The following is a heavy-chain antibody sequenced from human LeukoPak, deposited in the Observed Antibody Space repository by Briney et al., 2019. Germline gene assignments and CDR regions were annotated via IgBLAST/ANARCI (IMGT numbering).Heavy chain of an antibody. CDR3: ARPQLGTNWFDP. D-gene: IGHD7-27*01. V-gene: IGHV3-30-3*01. J-gene: IGHJ5*02. CDR2: ISYDGSNK. Sequence: GGSLRLSCAASGFTFSSYAMHWVRQAPGKGLEWVAVISYDGSNKYYAGSVKGRFTISRDNSKNTLYLQMNSLRAEDTAVYYCARPQLGTNWFDPWGQGTLVTVSS. CDR1: GFTFSSYA.